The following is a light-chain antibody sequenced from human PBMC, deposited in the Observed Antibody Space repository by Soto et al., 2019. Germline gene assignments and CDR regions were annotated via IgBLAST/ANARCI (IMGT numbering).Light chain of an antibody. J-gene: IGLJ2*01. CDR2: DNN. Sequence: QSVLTQPPSVSAAPGQRVTISCSGSSSNIGNNYVSWYQQLPGTAPKLLIYDNNKRPSGIPDRFSGSKSGASATLGITGLQTGDEADYHCETWDSSLSAVVFGGGTKVTAL. CDR3: ETWDSSLSAVV. CDR1: SSNIGNNY. V-gene: IGLV1-51*01.